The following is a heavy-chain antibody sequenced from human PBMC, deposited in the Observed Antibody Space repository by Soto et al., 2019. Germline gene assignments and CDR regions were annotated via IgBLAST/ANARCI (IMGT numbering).Heavy chain of an antibody. CDR3: TTDRSKQVVNDNKYYDFWSGYYMGLIDY. J-gene: IGHJ4*02. Sequence: GGSLRLSCAASGFTFSNAWMSWVRQAPGKGLEWVGRIKSKTDGGTTDYAAPVKGRFTISRDDSKNTLYLQMNSLKTEDTAVYYCTTDRSKQVVNDNKYYDFWSGYYMGLIDYWGQGTLVTVSS. D-gene: IGHD3-3*01. V-gene: IGHV3-15*01. CDR2: IKSKTDGGTT. CDR1: GFTFSNAW.